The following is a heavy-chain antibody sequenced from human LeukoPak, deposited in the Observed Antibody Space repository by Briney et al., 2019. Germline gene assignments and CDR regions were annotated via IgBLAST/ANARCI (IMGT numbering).Heavy chain of an antibody. CDR2: IYYSGST. J-gene: IGHJ4*02. CDR3: ARVATVTGQTLFDY. CDR1: GGSISSSSYY. Sequence: PSETLSLTCTVSGGSISSSSYYWGWIRQPPGKGLEWIGSIYYSGSTYYNPSLKSRVTISVDTSKNQFSLKLSSVTAADTAVYYCARVATVTGQTLFDYWGQGTLVTVSS. D-gene: IGHD4-17*01. V-gene: IGHV4-39*07.